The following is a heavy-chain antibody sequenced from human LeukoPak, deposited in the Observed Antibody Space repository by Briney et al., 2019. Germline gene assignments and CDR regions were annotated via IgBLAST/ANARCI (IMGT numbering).Heavy chain of an antibody. J-gene: IGHJ4*02. D-gene: IGHD6-13*01. CDR2: IWYDGSNK. CDR3: ARSPISSWGIDY. CDR1: GFTLSSYG. V-gene: IGHV3-33*01. Sequence: GGSLRPSCAASGFTLSSYGMHWVRQAPGKGLEWVAVIWYDGSNKYYADSVKGRFTISRDNSKNTLYLQMNSVRAEDTAVYYCARSPISSWGIDYWGQGTLVTVSS.